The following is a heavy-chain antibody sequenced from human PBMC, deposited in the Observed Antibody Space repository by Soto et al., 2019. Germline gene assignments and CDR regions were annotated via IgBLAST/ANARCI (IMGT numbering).Heavy chain of an antibody. CDR2: ISGSGGST. D-gene: IGHD3-22*01. CDR1: GFTFSSYA. J-gene: IGHJ3*02. V-gene: IGHV3-23*01. CDR3: AKVKARYYDSSGYYPNAFDI. Sequence: PGGSLRLSCAASGFTFSSYAMSWVRQAPGKGLEWVSAISGSGGSTYYADSVKGRFTISRDNSKNTLYLQMNSLRAEDTAVYYCAKVKARYYDSSGYYPNAFDICGQGTMVTVSS.